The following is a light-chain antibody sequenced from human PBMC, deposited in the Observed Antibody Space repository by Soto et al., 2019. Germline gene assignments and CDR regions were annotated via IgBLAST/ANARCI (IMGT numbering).Light chain of an antibody. CDR2: WAS. CDR3: QQYYSTPSIT. CDR1: QSILNSSNIKNY. V-gene: IGKV4-1*01. Sequence: DIVMTQSPDSLAVSLGERATINCKSSQSILNSSNIKNYLAWYQQKSGQPPKLLIYWASSRKSGVPDRFGGSGSGTDFTLTISTMQAEDVAVYYCQQYYSTPSITFGQGTRLEIK. J-gene: IGKJ5*01.